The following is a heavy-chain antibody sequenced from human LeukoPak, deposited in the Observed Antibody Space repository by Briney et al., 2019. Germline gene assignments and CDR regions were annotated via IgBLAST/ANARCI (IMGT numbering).Heavy chain of an antibody. V-gene: IGHV3-13*04. J-gene: IGHJ4*02. CDR3: ARDLGYEGRGFYHYFAY. D-gene: IGHD3-22*01. CDR2: IGIAGDT. CDR1: GFTFSNYD. Sequence: PGGSLRLSCAASGFTFSNYDMHWVRQSTEKGLEWVSGIGIAGDTYYPDSVKGRFTTSRENAKNSLYLQVNSLRAEDTAVYYCARDLGYEGRGFYHYFAYWGQGTLVTVSS.